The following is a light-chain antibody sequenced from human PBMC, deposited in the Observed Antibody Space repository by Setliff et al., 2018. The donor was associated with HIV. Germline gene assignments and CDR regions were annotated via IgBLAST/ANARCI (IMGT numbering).Light chain of an antibody. J-gene: IGLJ1*01. Sequence: QSALTQPASVSGSPGQSITISRTGTSSDVGGYNYVSWYQQHPGKAPKLMIYDVTKRPSGVSYRFSGSKSGNTASLTISGLQSEDEADYYCSSYTSSSTYVFGTGTKVT. CDR3: SSYTSSSTYV. CDR2: DVT. CDR1: SSDVGGYNY. V-gene: IGLV2-14*01.